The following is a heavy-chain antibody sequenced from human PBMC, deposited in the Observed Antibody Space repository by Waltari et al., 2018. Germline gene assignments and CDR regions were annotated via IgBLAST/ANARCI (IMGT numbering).Heavy chain of an antibody. J-gene: IGHJ3*02. CDR2: INQYGSEE. V-gene: IGHV3-7*01. D-gene: IGHD4-4*01. CDR3: ARGDSWAFDI. CDR1: GFVFNNYW. Sequence: ELQLVESGGGLVQPGRSLKLSCSASGFVFNNYWMCWVRQAPGKGLEGVANINQYGSEEHYVDFAKGRFTISRDNAKNAVYLQMNSLSAGDTSVYYCARGDSWAFDIWGQGTMVTVAS.